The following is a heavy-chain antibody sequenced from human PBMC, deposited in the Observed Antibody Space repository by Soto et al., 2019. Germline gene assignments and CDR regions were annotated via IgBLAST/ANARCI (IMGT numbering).Heavy chain of an antibody. D-gene: IGHD3-10*01. V-gene: IGHV2-5*02. CDR3: ARRQSIMIRGANAFDI. J-gene: IGHJ3*02. CDR2: IYWDGEK. CDR1: GFSLITTGAG. Sequence: QITLKESGPTLVQPTQTLTLTCSFSGFSLITTGAGVGWIRQPPGKAPEWLALIYWDGEKRYSPALKSRLTIPXDSSKNQVVRTMTNMDPVDTATYYCARRQSIMIRGANAFDIWGQGTFLSVSS.